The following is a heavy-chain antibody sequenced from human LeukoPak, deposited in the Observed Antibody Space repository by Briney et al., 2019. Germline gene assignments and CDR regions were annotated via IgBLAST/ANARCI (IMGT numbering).Heavy chain of an antibody. J-gene: IGHJ4*02. CDR1: GGSISNYY. D-gene: IGHD3-3*01. CDR3: ARDGTSYYDFWSGYSYYFDY. V-gene: IGHV4-4*07. CDR2: IYTSGST. Sequence: SETLSLTCTVSGGSISNYYWSWIRQPAGKGLEWIGRIYTSGSTNYNPSLKSRVTMSVDTSKNQFSLKLSSVTAADTAVYYCARDGTSYYDFWSGYSYYFDYWGQGTLVTVSS.